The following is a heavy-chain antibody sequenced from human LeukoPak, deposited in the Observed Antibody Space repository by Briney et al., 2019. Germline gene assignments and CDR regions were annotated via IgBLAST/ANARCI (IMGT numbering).Heavy chain of an antibody. CDR3: AKRAGRR. J-gene: IGHJ6*02. V-gene: IGHV3-9*01. D-gene: IGHD6-19*01. CDR1: GFIFDDYA. Sequence: PGRSLRLSCVASGFIFDDYAMHWVRQSPGKGLEWVSGIGHNSGSTGYADSVKGRFTISRDNAKNLLYLQMNSLRAEDTAVYYCAKRAGRRWGQGTTVTVSS. CDR2: IGHNSGST.